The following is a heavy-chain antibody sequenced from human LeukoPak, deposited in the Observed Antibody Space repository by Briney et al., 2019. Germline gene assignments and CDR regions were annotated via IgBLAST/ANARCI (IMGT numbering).Heavy chain of an antibody. J-gene: IGHJ4*02. V-gene: IGHV3-11*06. D-gene: IGHD4-17*01. Sequence: GGSLRLSCAASGFTFSDYYMSWIRQAPGKGLEWVSYISGSSSYTIYADSVKGRFTISRDNAKNSLYLQMNSLRAEDTAVCYCARVTLYGESALDYWGQGTLVTVSS. CDR1: GFTFSDYY. CDR3: ARVTLYGESALDY. CDR2: ISGSSSYT.